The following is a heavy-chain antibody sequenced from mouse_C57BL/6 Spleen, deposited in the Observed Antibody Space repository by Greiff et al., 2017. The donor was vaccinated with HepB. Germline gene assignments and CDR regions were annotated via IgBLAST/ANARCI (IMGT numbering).Heavy chain of an antibody. D-gene: IGHD1-1*01. CDR2: ISTYYGDA. J-gene: IGHJ3*02. Sequence: VQLQQSGPELVRPGVSVKISCKGSGYTFTDYAMHWVKQSHAKSLEWIGVISTYYGDASYNQKFKDKATMTVDISSSTAYMELARLTSEDSAVYYCARWELLLCITRVSRDWWGQGTLVTVSA. CDR3: ARWELLLCITRVSRDW. V-gene: IGHV1-67*01. CDR1: GYTFTDYA.